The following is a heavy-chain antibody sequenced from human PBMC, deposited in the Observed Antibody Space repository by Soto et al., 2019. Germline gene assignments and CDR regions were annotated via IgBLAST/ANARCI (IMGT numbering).Heavy chain of an antibody. J-gene: IGHJ4*02. CDR2: INEDGRRI. D-gene: IGHD2-21*01. CDR3: ARDGEWY. CDR1: GFTFSSNW. Sequence: EVHLVESGGGLVQPGGSLRLSCVASGFTFSSNWMHWVRQVPGRGLVWVSRINEDGRRINYADSVEGRFTVSRDNTKNTLDLQMNSLRADDTAVYYCARDGEWYWGKGTLVTVAS. V-gene: IGHV3-74*01.